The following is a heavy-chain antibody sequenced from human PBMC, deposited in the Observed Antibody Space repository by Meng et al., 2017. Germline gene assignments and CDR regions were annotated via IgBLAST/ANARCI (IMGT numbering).Heavy chain of an antibody. V-gene: IGHV3-30*04. Sequence: GGSLRLSCAASAFNFSSYAMHWVRQAPGKGLEWVAVMSYDGGNKYYADSVKGRITISRDNSKNTLYLQINSLRAEDTAVYYCAREFSASSGWLESYYFDYWGQGKLV. CDR1: AFNFSSYA. J-gene: IGHJ4*02. CDR3: AREFSASSGWLESYYFDY. D-gene: IGHD6-19*01. CDR2: MSYDGGNK.